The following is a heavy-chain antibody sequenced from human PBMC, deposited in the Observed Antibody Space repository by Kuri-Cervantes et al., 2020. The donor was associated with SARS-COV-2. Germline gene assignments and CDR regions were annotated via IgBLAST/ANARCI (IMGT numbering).Heavy chain of an antibody. CDR2: INHSGSP. D-gene: IGHD3-10*02. V-gene: IGHV4-34*01. J-gene: IGHJ4*02. CDR1: GGSFSGYS. Sequence: SETLSLTCAVYGGSFSGYSWSWIRQPPGKGLEWIGEINHSGSPNYNPSLKSRVTISVDTSKNQLSLRLCSVTGADTAVYCCARGRSLVRGVLITPYFDSWGQGTRVTVSS. CDR3: ARGRSLVRGVLITPYFDS.